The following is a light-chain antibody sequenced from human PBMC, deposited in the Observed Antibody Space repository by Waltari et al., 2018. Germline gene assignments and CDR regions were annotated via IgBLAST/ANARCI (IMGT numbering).Light chain of an antibody. CDR2: GAS. J-gene: IGKJ4*01. CDR1: QTITGSW. Sequence: EIVLTQSPGTLSVSPGERVTVSCRASQTITGSWLTWYQQKPGQAPRLLIYGASNRAPGIPDRFSGSGSGTDFTLTISRLEPEDSAVYYCQQYDGVVVTFGGGTKVEIK. CDR3: QQYDGVVVT. V-gene: IGKV3-20*01.